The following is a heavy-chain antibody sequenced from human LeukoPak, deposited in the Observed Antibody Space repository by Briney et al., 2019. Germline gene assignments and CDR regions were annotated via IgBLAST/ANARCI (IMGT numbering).Heavy chain of an antibody. V-gene: IGHV3-30-3*01. CDR1: GFTFSSYA. D-gene: IGHD5-18*01. CDR2: ISYDGSNK. J-gene: IGHJ4*02. CDR3: ARTPKIIQLWWHFDY. Sequence: PGGSLRLSCAASGFTFSSYAMHWVRQAPGKGLEWVAVISYDGSNKYYADSVKGRFTISRDNSKNTLYLQMNSLRAEDTAVYYCARTPKIIQLWWHFDYWGQGTLVTSPQ.